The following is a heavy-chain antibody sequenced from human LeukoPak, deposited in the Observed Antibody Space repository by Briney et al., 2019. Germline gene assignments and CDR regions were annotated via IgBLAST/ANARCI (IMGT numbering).Heavy chain of an antibody. CDR2: IYHSGST. CDR3: ARDLGYSYGYVGGYYYYMDV. V-gene: IGHV4-30-2*01. CDR1: GGSISSGGYY. Sequence: SETLSLTCTVSGGSISSGGYYWSWIRQPPGKGLEWLGYIYHSGSTYYNPSLKSRVTMSVDTSKNQFSLKLSSVTAADTAVYYCARDLGYSYGYVGGYYYYMDVWGKGTTVTVSS. J-gene: IGHJ6*03. D-gene: IGHD5-18*01.